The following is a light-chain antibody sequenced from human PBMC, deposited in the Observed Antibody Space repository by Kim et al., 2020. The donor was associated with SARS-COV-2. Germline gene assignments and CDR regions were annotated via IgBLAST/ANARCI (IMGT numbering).Light chain of an antibody. J-gene: IGLJ3*02. Sequence: QSVLTQPPSISGAPGQTVTISCTGSNSNIGAGFDVHWYQQLPGTAPRLLMFDSERPSGVPDRFSDSKSGTSASLAITGLQPEDEADYYCQSYDNSLTYWVFGGGTKVTVL. CDR1: NSNIGAGFD. CDR2: DS. V-gene: IGLV1-40*01. CDR3: QSYDNSLTYWV.